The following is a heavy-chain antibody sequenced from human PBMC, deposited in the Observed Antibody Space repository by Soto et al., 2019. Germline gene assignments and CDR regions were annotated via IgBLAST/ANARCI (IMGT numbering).Heavy chain of an antibody. V-gene: IGHV3-23*01. CDR2: ISGSGGST. CDR1: GFTFSSYA. Sequence: EVQLLESGGGLVQPGGSLRLSCAASGFTFSSYAMSWVRQAPGKGLEWVSAISGSGGSTYYADSVKGRFTISRDNSKNTLYLQMNSLRAEDTAVYYCAKADPAAAGTWYYFDYWGQGTLVTVSS. CDR3: AKADPAAAGTWYYFDY. J-gene: IGHJ4*02. D-gene: IGHD6-13*01.